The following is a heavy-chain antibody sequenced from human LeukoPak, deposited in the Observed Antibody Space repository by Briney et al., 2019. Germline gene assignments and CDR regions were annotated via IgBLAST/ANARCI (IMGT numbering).Heavy chain of an antibody. Sequence: SETLSLTRAVYGGSFSGYYWSWIRQPPGKGLEWIGEINHSGSTNYNPSLKSRVTISVDTSKNQFSLKLSSVTAADTAVYYCARGSIAVAGTESAQNFDYWGQGTLVTVSS. D-gene: IGHD6-19*01. V-gene: IGHV4-34*01. CDR1: GGSFSGYY. CDR2: INHSGST. CDR3: ARGSIAVAGTESAQNFDY. J-gene: IGHJ4*02.